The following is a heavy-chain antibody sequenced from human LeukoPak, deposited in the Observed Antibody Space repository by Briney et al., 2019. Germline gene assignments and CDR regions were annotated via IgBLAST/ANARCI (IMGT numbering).Heavy chain of an antibody. V-gene: IGHV1-18*01. CDR1: GYTFSNYG. J-gene: IGHJ4*02. Sequence: ASVKVSCKASGYTFSNYGISWVRQAPGQGLEWMGWISGYNGNTNYAQRFQGRVTMTTDTSTTTAYMELRSLISDDTAVYYCARDVGTGQYTYGYHYWGQGTLVTVSS. D-gene: IGHD5-18*01. CDR2: ISGYNGNT. CDR3: ARDVGTGQYTYGYHY.